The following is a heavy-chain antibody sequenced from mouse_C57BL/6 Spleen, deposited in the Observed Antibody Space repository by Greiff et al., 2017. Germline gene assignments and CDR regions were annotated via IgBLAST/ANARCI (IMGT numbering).Heavy chain of an antibody. Sequence: EVKLMESGGGLVKPGGSLKLSCAASGFTFSSYAMSWVRQTPEKRLEWVATISDGGSYTYYPDNVKGRFTISRGNAKNNLYLQMSHLKSEDTAMYYCASADGYYGRNAMDCWGQGASVTVAS. CDR2: ISDGGSYT. J-gene: IGHJ4*01. V-gene: IGHV5-4*03. D-gene: IGHD2-3*01. CDR3: ASADGYYGRNAMDC. CDR1: GFTFSSYA.